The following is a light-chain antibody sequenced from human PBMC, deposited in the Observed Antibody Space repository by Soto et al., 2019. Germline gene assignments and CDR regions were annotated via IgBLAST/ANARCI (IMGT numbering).Light chain of an antibody. Sequence: IQLTQSPSSLSASVGDRVTITCRASQGINTDLAWYQQKPGRAPKLLVYDASSLLSGVPSRFSGSGSGTDFTLTISSLQPEDFDSYYCQQLNSYPRTFGQGTKVEIK. CDR3: QQLNSYPRT. CDR2: DAS. J-gene: IGKJ1*01. CDR1: QGINTD. V-gene: IGKV1-9*01.